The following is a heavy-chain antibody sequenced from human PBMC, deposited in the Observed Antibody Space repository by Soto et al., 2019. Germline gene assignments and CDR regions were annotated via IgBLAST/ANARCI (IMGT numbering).Heavy chain of an antibody. CDR1: GGSFSDYY. V-gene: IGHV4-34*01. D-gene: IGHD5-18*01. Sequence: PSETLSLTCAVYGGSFSDYYLSWIRQPPGKGLEWIGEINHTGSTNYNPSLKSRVTISVDTSKNQFSLKLSSVTAADTAVYYCARGAMVQFDYWGQGTLVTVSS. CDR3: ARGAMVQFDY. CDR2: INHTGST. J-gene: IGHJ4*02.